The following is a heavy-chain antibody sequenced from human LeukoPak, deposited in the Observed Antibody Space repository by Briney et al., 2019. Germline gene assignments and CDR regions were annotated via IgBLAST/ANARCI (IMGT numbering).Heavy chain of an antibody. D-gene: IGHD3-10*01. CDR3: ASPYYYGSGSYFDY. V-gene: IGHV3-7*02. CDR2: INQDGSEK. CDR1: GFTFSSYW. Sequence: GGSLRLSCAASGFTFSSYWMSWVRQAPGKGLEWVANINQDGSEKYYVDSVKGRFTISRDNNKKSLYVQMNSLRAEDTAVYYCASPYYYGSGSYFDYWGQGTLVTVSS. J-gene: IGHJ4*02.